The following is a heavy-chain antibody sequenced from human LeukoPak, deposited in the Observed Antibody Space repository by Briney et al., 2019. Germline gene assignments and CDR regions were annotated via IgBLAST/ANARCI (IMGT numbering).Heavy chain of an antibody. CDR3: ARLRYYAMDV. CDR1: GFTFSTYD. J-gene: IGHJ6*02. CDR2: ISSSIRTI. V-gene: IGHV3-48*01. Sequence: GGSLRLSCAASGFTFSTYDMNWVRQAPGKGLEWVSYISSSIRTISYADSVKGRFTISRDNAKNSLYLQMNSLRAEDTAVYYCARLRYYAMDVWGQGPTVTASS.